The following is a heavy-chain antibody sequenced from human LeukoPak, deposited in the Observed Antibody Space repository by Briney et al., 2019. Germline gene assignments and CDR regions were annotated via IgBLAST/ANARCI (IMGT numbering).Heavy chain of an antibody. V-gene: IGHV3-23*01. J-gene: IGHJ4*02. CDR3: AKVPYYDFWSGYPYYFDY. CDR2: ISGSGGST. D-gene: IGHD3-3*01. CDR1: GFTFSNYA. Sequence: GGSLTLSCAASGFTFSNYAMTWVRQAPGKGLEWVSGISGSGGSTYYADSVKGRFTISRDNSKNTLYLQMNRLRAEDTAVYYCAKVPYYDFWSGYPYYFDYWGQGTLVTVSS.